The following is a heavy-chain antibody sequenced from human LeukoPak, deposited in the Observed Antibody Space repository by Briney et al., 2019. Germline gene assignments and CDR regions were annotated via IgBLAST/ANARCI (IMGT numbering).Heavy chain of an antibody. V-gene: IGHV1-46*01. J-gene: IGHJ4*02. CDR1: GYTFTSYY. CDR3: ARGPQYYYDSSGYPIDY. D-gene: IGHD3-22*01. CDR2: INPSGGST. Sequence: ASVKVSCKASGYTFTSYYMHWVRQAPGQGLEWMGIINPSGGSTSYAQKFQGRVTMTRDTSTSTVYMELSSLRSEDTAVYYCARGPQYYYDSSGYPIDYGGQGTLVTVSS.